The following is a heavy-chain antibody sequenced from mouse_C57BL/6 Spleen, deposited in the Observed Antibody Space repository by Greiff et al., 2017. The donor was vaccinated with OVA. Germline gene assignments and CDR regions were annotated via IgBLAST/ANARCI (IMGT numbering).Heavy chain of an antibody. CDR1: GYTFTSYW. CDR2: IHPNSGST. CDR3: ARTYLPTFYAMDY. V-gene: IGHV1-64*01. D-gene: IGHD5-5*01. Sequence: QVQLKQPGAELVKPGASVKLSCKASGYTFTSYWMHWVKQRPGQGLEWIGMIHPNSGSTNYNEKFKSNATLTVDKSSSTAYMQLSSLTSEDSAVYYCARTYLPTFYAMDYWGQGTSVTVSS. J-gene: IGHJ4*01.